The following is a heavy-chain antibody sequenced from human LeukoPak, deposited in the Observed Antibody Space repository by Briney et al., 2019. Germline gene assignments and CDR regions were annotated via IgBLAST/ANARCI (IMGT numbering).Heavy chain of an antibody. J-gene: IGHJ4*02. V-gene: IGHV3-7*01. CDR2: INQDGSEK. D-gene: IGHD5-12*01. CDR1: GFVVSSNY. CDR3: GRGWPGYTSPLDY. Sequence: GGSLRLSCAASGFVVSSNYMNWVRQAPGEGLKWVATINQDGSEKRYVDSVKGRFIISRDNAKNSLFLQMNSLRAEDTAVYYCGRGWPGYTSPLDYWGQGILVAVSS.